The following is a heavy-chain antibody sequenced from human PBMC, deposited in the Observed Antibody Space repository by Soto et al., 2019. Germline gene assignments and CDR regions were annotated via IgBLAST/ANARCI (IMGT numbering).Heavy chain of an antibody. V-gene: IGHV4-34*01. CDR1: GGSLTGYY. CDR3: ARGQEGIVATH. CDR2: VKDGGST. D-gene: IGHD5-12*01. J-gene: IGHJ4*02. Sequence: QVQLQQWGAGLLKPSETLSLTCTVNGGSLTGYYWSWIRQPPGKGLEWIGEVKDGGSTNYSPSLRGRVSLSADTSKIPFSLRLNSVTAAATAVYFCARGQEGIVATHWDQGALVTVSS.